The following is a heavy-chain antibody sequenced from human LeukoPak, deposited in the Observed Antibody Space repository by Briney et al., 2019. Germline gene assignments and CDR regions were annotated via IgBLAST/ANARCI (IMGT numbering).Heavy chain of an antibody. D-gene: IGHD4-17*01. J-gene: IGHJ4*02. CDR3: VHRTTVTSVDD. CDR2: IYGNNDQ. V-gene: IGHV2-5*01. Sequence: GSSLTLVNPAQTLTLTCTCTEFSLTADAVLVDWVRLPPGKALEWLAFIYGNNDQRYSTSLNSRLTITKDTSKNHVVPTMNDMGPVDTATYYCVHRTTVTSVDDWGREPWLPSPQ. CDR1: EFSLTADAVL.